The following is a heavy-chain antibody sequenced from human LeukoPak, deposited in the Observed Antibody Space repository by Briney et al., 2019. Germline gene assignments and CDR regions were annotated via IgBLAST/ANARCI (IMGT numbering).Heavy chain of an antibody. CDR3: AKDPDFSADY. CDR2: IRYDGSNK. CDR1: GFTFSSYG. D-gene: IGHD3/OR15-3a*01. Sequence: GGSLRLSCAASGFTFSSYGMHWVRQAPGKGLEWVAFIRYDGSNKYYADSVKGRFTISRDNSKNTLYLQMNSLRAEDTAVYCCAKDPDFSADYWSQGTLVTVSS. V-gene: IGHV3-30*02. J-gene: IGHJ4*02.